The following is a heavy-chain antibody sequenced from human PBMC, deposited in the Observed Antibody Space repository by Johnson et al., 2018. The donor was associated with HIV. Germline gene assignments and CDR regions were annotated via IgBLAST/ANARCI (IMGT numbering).Heavy chain of an antibody. CDR1: GFTFSSYG. J-gene: IGHJ3*02. CDR2: IRYDGSNK. D-gene: IGHD4-23*01. CDR3: ARGGAGGNSEGAFDI. V-gene: IGHV3-30*02. Sequence: VQLVESGGGLVKPGGSLRLSCAASGFTFSSYGMHWVRQAPGKGLEWVAFIRYDGSNKYYADSVKGRFTISRDNSKNTLYLQMNSLRAEDTAVYYCARGGAGGNSEGAFDIWGQGTMVTVSS.